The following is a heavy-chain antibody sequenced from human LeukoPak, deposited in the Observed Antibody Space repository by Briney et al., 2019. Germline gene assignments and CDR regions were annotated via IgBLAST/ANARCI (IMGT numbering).Heavy chain of an antibody. CDR2: IRYDGSDK. CDR1: GFTFSNYG. CDR3: AKDYSSNWFDS. V-gene: IGHV3-30*02. D-gene: IGHD5-18*01. J-gene: IGHJ5*01. Sequence: GGSLRLSCVASGFTFSNYGTHWVRQAPGKGLEWVAFIRYDGSDKYYADSVKGRFTISRDKSKSTLYLYMNSLRAEDTAVYYCAKDYSSNWFDSWGQGILLTVSS.